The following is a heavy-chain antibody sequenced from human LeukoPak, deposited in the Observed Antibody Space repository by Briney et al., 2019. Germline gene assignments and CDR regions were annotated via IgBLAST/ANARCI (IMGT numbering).Heavy chain of an antibody. J-gene: IGHJ4*02. CDR2: INTNTGNP. V-gene: IGHV7-4-1*02. CDR1: GYTFTSYA. D-gene: IGHD3-10*01. Sequence: PSVKVSCKASGYTFTSYAVNWVRQAPGQGLEWMGWINTNTGNPTYAQGFTGRFVFSLDTSVSTAYLQISNLKAEDTAMYYCARDPPLLYGSGSFLVYWGQGTLVTASS. CDR3: ARDPPLLYGSGSFLVY.